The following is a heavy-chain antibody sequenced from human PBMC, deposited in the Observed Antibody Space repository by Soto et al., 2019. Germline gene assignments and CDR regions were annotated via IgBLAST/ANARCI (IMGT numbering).Heavy chain of an antibody. D-gene: IGHD4-17*01. V-gene: IGHV3-9*01. Sequence: PGGSLRLSCAASGFTFDDYAMHWVRQAPGKGLEWVSGISWNSGSIGYADSVKGRFTISRDNAKNSLYLQMNSLRAEDTALYYCAKDISGAIGAFDIWGQGTMVTVSS. CDR3: AKDISGAIGAFDI. CDR1: GFTFDDYA. J-gene: IGHJ3*02. CDR2: ISWNSGSI.